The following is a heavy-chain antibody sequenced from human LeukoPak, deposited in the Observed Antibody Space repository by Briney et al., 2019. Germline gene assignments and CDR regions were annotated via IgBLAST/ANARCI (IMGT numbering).Heavy chain of an antibody. J-gene: IGHJ2*01. D-gene: IGHD2-15*01. CDR3: TKEFCGSRAACAGGSYYDF. CDR2: IGVTGDT. CDR1: GFTFSKDD. Sequence: PGGSLRLSCEASGFTFSKDDFHWVRQAPGKGLEWVAAIGVTGDTYYADSVKGRFTISREDAANSLYLQMRSLGAGDTALYYCTKEFCGSRAACAGGSYYDFRGRGALVTVSS. V-gene: IGHV3-13*01.